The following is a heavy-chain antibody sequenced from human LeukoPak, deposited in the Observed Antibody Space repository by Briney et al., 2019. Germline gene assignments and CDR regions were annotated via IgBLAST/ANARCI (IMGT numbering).Heavy chain of an antibody. J-gene: IGHJ4*02. Sequence: PGGSLRLSCAASGFTFSSYAMSWVRQAPGKGLRWSPVFSGGGGSTYYADSVKGRFTISRDNAKNSLSLQMNSLRAEDTAVYYCVRGRTSGSSWPFDYWGQGTLVTVSS. CDR1: GFTFSSYA. CDR2: FSGGGGST. V-gene: IGHV3-23*01. CDR3: VRGRTSGSSWPFDY. D-gene: IGHD6-13*01.